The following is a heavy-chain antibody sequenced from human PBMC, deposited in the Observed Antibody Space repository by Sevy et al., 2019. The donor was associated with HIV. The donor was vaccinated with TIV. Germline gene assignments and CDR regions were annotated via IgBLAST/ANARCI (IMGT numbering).Heavy chain of an antibody. Sequence: GGSLRLSCAASGFTFSSYGMHWVRQAPGKGLEWVADTWYDGSNKYYADSVKGRFTISRDNSKNTLYLQMNSLRAEDTAVYYCAKPPYSGSWYSLDYWGQGTLVTVSS. CDR1: GFTFSSYG. CDR2: TWYDGSNK. J-gene: IGHJ4*02. D-gene: IGHD6-13*01. CDR3: AKPPYSGSWYSLDY. V-gene: IGHV3-33*06.